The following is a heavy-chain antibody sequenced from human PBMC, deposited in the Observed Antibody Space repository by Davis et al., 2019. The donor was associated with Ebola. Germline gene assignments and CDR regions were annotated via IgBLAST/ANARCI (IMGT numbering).Heavy chain of an antibody. CDR1: GFTFSSYW. D-gene: IGHD1-26*01. V-gene: IGHV3-7*01. J-gene: IGHJ4*02. CDR3: APQVERATAN. Sequence: ESLKISCAASGFTFSSYWMSWVRQAPGKGLEWVANIKQDGSEKYYVDSVKGRFTISRDNAKNSLYLQMNSLRAEDTAVYYCAPQVERATANWGQGTLVTVSS. CDR2: IKQDGSEK.